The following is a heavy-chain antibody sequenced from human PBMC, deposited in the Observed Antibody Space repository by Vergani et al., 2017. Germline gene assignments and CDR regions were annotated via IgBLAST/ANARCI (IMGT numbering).Heavy chain of an antibody. Sequence: QVQLQESGPGLVKPSETLSLTCAVSGYSISSGYYWGWIRQPPGKGLEWIGSIYHSGSTYYNPSLKSRVTISVDTSKNQFSLKLSSVTAADTAVYSCARHVAYCGGDCYPYYFDYWGQGTLVTVSS. CDR1: GYSISSGYY. CDR2: IYHSGST. J-gene: IGHJ4*02. D-gene: IGHD2-21*02. V-gene: IGHV4-38-2*01. CDR3: ARHVAYCGGDCYPYYFDY.